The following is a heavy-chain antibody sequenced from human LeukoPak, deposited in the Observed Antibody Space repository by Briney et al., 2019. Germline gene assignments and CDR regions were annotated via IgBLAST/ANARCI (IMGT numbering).Heavy chain of an antibody. J-gene: IGHJ3*02. Sequence: RASVKVSCKAPGYTFTGYYMHWVRQAPGQGLEWMGWINPNSGGTNYAQRFQGRVTMTRDTSISTAYMELSRLRSDDTAVYYCARGTDYYDSSGQTIWGQGTMVTVSS. CDR3: ARGTDYYDSSGQTI. V-gene: IGHV1-2*02. D-gene: IGHD3-22*01. CDR2: INPNSGGT. CDR1: GYTFTGYY.